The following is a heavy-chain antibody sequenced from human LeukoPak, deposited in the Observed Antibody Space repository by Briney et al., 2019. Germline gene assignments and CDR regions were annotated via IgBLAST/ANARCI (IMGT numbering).Heavy chain of an antibody. Sequence: GGSLRLSCAASGFTFSSYAMSWVRQAPGKGLEWVAVISYDGSNKYYADSVKGRFTISRDNSKNTLYLQMNSLRAEDTAVYYCARDLAGYDFWSGQFDYWGQGTLVTVSS. V-gene: IGHV3-30-3*01. CDR3: ARDLAGYDFWSGQFDY. J-gene: IGHJ4*02. CDR2: ISYDGSNK. D-gene: IGHD3-3*01. CDR1: GFTFSSYA.